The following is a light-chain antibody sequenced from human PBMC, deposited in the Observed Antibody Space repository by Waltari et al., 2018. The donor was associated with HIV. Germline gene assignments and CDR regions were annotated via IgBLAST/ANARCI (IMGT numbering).Light chain of an antibody. CDR1: VLPAQY. J-gene: IGLJ3*02. Sequence: SYELTQPPSASVSPGQTARISCSGDVLPAQYVFWYQQRPGQAPVMVIYRDKERPSGIPDRFSGSSAGTTVTLTISGVQAEDEADYYCQSADSTGTYWVFGGGTKLTVL. V-gene: IGLV3-25*03. CDR2: RDK. CDR3: QSADSTGTYWV.